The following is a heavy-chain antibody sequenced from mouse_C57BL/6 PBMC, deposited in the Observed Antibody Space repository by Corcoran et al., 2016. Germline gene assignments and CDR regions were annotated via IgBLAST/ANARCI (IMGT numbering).Heavy chain of an antibody. CDR2: INPNNGGT. CDR3: ARRYYGSRNYGMDY. V-gene: IGHV1-26*01. CDR1: GYTFTDYF. D-gene: IGHD1-1*01. Sequence: EVQLQQSGPELVKPGASVKISCKASGYTFTDYFMNWVKQRPGKGLEWIGDINPNNGGTSYNQKFKGKATLTVDKSSSTAYMELRSLTSEDSAVYYGARRYYGSRNYGMDYWGQGTLVTVSS. J-gene: IGHJ4*01.